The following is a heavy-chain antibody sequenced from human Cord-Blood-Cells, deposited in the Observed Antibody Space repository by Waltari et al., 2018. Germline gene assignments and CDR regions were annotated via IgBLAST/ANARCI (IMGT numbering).Heavy chain of an antibody. CDR2: IKSKTDGGTT. CDR3: TTEPSQANWGSRPGY. D-gene: IGHD7-27*01. CDR1: GFIVRKAW. J-gene: IGHJ4*02. Sequence: VRLVESGGSSATPGASVRPTCEAAGFIVRKAWMSCVCLLPGQGLEWVGRIKSKTDGGTTDYAAPVKGRFTISRDDSKNTLYLQMNSLKTEDTAVYYCTTEPSQANWGSRPGYWGQGTLVTVSS. V-gene: IGHV3-15*01.